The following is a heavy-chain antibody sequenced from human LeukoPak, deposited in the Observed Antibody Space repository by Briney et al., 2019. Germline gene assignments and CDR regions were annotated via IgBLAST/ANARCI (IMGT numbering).Heavy chain of an antibody. CDR2: TYYRSKWYN. J-gene: IGHJ4*02. CDR3: ARDLLWFGELYPTPGFDY. CDR1: GDSVSSNSAA. V-gene: IGHV6-1*01. D-gene: IGHD3-10*01. Sequence: SQTLSLTCAISGDSVSSNSAAWNWIRQSPSRGLEWLGRTYYRSKWYNDYAVSVKSRITINPDTSKNQFSLQLNSVTPEDTAVYYCARDLLWFGELYPTPGFDYWGQGTLVTVSS.